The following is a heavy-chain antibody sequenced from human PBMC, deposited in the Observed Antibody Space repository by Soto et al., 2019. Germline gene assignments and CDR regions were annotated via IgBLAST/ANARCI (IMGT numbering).Heavy chain of an antibody. CDR3: ARVVKYYYDSSGYYELDY. V-gene: IGHV4-59*01. CDR2: IYYSGST. CDR1: GGSISSYY. Sequence: SETLSLTCTVSGGSISSYYWSWIRQPPGKGLEWIGYIYYSGSTNYNPSLKSRVTISVDTSKNQFSLKLSSVTAADTAVYYCARVVKYYYDSSGYYELDYWGQGTLVTVSS. D-gene: IGHD3-22*01. J-gene: IGHJ4*02.